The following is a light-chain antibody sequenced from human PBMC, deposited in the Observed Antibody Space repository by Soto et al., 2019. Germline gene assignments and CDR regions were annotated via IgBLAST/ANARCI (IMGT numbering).Light chain of an antibody. CDR1: QIVSATY. V-gene: IGKV3-20*01. CDR2: GTP. J-gene: IGKJ1*01. Sequence: EIVFTQSPGTLSLSPVEGATLSCRASQIVSATYLAWYQQRPAQPPRLLIYGTPTRSTGIPDRFIGSGSGTDCTLTITRLEPEDFALYYCQQYGSSPWTFGQGTKVDIK. CDR3: QQYGSSPWT.